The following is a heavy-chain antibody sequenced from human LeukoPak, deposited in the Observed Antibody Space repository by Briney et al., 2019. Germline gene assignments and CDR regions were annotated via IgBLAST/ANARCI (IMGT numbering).Heavy chain of an antibody. D-gene: IGHD3-10*01. V-gene: IGHV3-30*04. CDR2: ISYDGSNK. Sequence: GGSLRLSCAASGFTFSSYAMHWVRQAPGTGLEWVAVISYDGSNKYYADSVKGRFTISRDNSKNTLYLQMNSLRAEDTAVYYCARMGERGVFLDYWGQGTLVTVSS. CDR1: GFTFSSYA. CDR3: ARMGERGVFLDY. J-gene: IGHJ4*02.